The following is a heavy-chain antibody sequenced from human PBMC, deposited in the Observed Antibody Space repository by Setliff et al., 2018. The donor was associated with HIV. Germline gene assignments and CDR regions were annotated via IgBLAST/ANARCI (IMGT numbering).Heavy chain of an antibody. CDR1: GFTFSSYT. CDR3: ARGGSNSWSPFDY. D-gene: IGHD6-13*01. V-gene: IGHV3-21*01. J-gene: IGHJ4*02. Sequence: PGGSLRLSCAASGFTFSSYTMNWVRQAPGKGLEWVSSISGDTSDIYYADSVKGRFTISRDNAKNSLYLQMNSLRAEDTAVYYCARGGSNSWSPFDYWGQGTLVTVSS. CDR2: ISGDTSDI.